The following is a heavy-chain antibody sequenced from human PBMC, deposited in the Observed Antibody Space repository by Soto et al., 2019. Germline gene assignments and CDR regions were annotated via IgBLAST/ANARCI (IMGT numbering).Heavy chain of an antibody. CDR2: MNPYNGNA. CDR3: ARRTERSGPHYFDS. Sequence: GASVKVSCKASGYTFITYDIHWVRQATGQGLEWMGWMNPYNGNAGYAQKFQGRVTMTRNTSISTAYMELSSLRSEDTAVYFCARRTERSGPHYFDSWGQGTLVTVSS. CDR1: GYTFITYD. J-gene: IGHJ4*02. V-gene: IGHV1-8*01. D-gene: IGHD6-25*01.